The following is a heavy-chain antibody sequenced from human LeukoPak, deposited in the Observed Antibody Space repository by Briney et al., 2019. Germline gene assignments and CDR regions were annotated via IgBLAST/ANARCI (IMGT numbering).Heavy chain of an antibody. V-gene: IGHV3-23*01. CDR1: GFTFSSYG. D-gene: IGHD3-10*01. J-gene: IGHJ4*02. CDR2: ISGSGGTT. Sequence: GGSLRLFCAASGFTFSSYGMSWVRQAPGKGLEWVSSISGSGGTTYHADSVKGRFTISIDNSKNTLYLQMNSLRAEDTAVYYCAKRLTSGFYHFDYWGQGTLVTVSS. CDR3: AKRLTSGFYHFDY.